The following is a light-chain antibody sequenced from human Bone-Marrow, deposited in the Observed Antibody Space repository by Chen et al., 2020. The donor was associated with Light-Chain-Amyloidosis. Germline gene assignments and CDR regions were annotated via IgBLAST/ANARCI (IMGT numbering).Light chain of an antibody. CDR1: SSDVGGYNY. V-gene: IGLV2-11*01. Sequence: QSALTQPRSVSGYPGQSVTISCTGTSSDVGGYNYVSWYQQHPGKAPKLMIYDVSKRPSGVPDRFSGSKSGNTASLTISGLQAEDEADYYCCSYAGRSSWVFGGGTKLTVL. J-gene: IGLJ3*02. CDR2: DVS. CDR3: CSYAGRSSWV.